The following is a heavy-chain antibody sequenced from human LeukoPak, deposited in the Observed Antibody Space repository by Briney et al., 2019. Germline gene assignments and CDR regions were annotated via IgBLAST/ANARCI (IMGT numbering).Heavy chain of an antibody. D-gene: IGHD3-16*01. CDR3: TTVSQPWGYYYYYMDV. CDR1: GYTFTSYA. Sequence: ASVKVSCKASGYTFTSYAMNWVRQAPGQGLEWMGWINTNTGNPTYAQGFTGRFVFSLDTSVSTAYLQISSLKAEDTAVYYCTTVSQPWGYYYYYMDVWGKGTTVTVSS. J-gene: IGHJ6*03. V-gene: IGHV7-4-1*02. CDR2: INTNTGNP.